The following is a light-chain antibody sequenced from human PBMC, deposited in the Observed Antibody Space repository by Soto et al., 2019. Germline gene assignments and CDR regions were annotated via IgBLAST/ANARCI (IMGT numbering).Light chain of an antibody. CDR1: GGSIASYY. CDR2: EDS. CDR3: QSYDRGSRV. J-gene: IGLJ3*02. V-gene: IGLV6-57*04. Sequence: NFMLTQPHSVSESPGKTVTISCTRSGGSIASYYVQRYQQRPGSAPTTVIFEDSQRPSGVPDRFSGSIDSSSNSASLTISGLQTEDEADYYCQSYDRGSRVFGGGTKLTVL.